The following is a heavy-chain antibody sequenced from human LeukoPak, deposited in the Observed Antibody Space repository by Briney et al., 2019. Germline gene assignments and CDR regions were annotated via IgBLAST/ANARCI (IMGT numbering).Heavy chain of an antibody. Sequence: GGSLRLSCAASGFTVSSNIMVWVRQAPGKGLEWVSVIYGGGSTFYAASVKGRSTISRDNSQNTMSLQMNGLRAQDTAVYYCATWPGAWYGEDYWGQGTLVTVSS. D-gene: IGHD3-10*01. J-gene: IGHJ4*02. CDR3: ATWPGAWYGEDY. CDR2: IYGGGST. CDR1: GFTVSSNI. V-gene: IGHV3-53*01.